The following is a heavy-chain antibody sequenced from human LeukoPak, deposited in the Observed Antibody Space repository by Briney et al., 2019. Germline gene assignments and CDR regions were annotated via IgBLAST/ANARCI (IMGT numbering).Heavy chain of an antibody. CDR2: ISSSGSTI. D-gene: IGHD3-22*01. CDR1: GFTFSDYY. CDR3: ARDRHLSGYYYDSSGSVFDY. Sequence: PGGSLRLSCAASGFTFSDYYVSWIRQAPGKGLEWVSYISSSGSTIYYADSVKGRFTISRDNAKNSLYLQMNSLRAEDTAVYYCARDRHLSGYYYDSSGSVFDYWGQGTLVTVSS. J-gene: IGHJ4*02. V-gene: IGHV3-11*01.